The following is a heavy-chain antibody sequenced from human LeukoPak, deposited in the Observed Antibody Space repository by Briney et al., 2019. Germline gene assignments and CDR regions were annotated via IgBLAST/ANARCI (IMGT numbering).Heavy chain of an antibody. V-gene: IGHV5-10-1*01. CDR2: IDPSDSYS. CDR1: GYSFTNYG. D-gene: IGHD3-22*01. J-gene: IGHJ4*02. CDR3: ARQLDYYDKRDY. Sequence: HGGSLKISCKGSGYSFTNYGISWVRQMPGKGLEWMGRIDPSDSYSNYGPSFQGHVTISADRSISTAYLQWRSLKASDTAMYYCARQLDYYDKRDYWGQGTLVTVAS.